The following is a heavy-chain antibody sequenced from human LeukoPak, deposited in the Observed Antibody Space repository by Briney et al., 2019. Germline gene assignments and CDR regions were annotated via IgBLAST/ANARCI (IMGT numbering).Heavy chain of an antibody. CDR3: ARGDYYYGSGSYGY. CDR2: IIPILGIA. Sequence: ASVKVSCKASGGTFISYAISWVRQAPGQGLEWMGRIIPILGIANYAQKFQGRVTITADKSTSTAYMELSSLRSEDTAVYYCARGDYYYGSGSYGYWGQGTLVTVSS. J-gene: IGHJ4*02. V-gene: IGHV1-69*04. CDR1: GGTFISYA. D-gene: IGHD3-10*01.